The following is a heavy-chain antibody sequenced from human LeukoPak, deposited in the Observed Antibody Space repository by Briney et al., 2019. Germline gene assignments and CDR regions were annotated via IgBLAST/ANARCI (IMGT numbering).Heavy chain of an antibody. V-gene: IGHV3-30*02. CDR3: AKEGCSSTSCLGFDYYYMDV. J-gene: IGHJ6*03. D-gene: IGHD2-2*01. CDR1: GFTFTSYG. Sequence: GGSLRLSCAASGFTFTSYGIHWVRQAPGKGLEWVAFIRYDGSNKYYADSVKGRFTISRDNSKNTLYLQMNSLRAEDTAVYYCAKEGCSSTSCLGFDYYYMDVWGKGTTVTVSS. CDR2: IRYDGSNK.